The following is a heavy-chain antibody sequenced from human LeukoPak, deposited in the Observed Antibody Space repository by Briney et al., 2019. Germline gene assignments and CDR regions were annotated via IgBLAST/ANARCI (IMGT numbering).Heavy chain of an antibody. CDR2: ISNSGGTI. CDR3: ARRYSNSFDY. Sequence: PGGSLRLSCAASGFTFSDYYMTWIRQAPGKGLEWVSYISNSGGTIYYTDSVKGRFTISRDNAKNSLYLQMNSLRAEDTAVYYCARRYSNSFDYWGQGTLVPSPQ. V-gene: IGHV3-11*01. CDR1: GFTFSDYY. D-gene: IGHD4-11*01. J-gene: IGHJ4*02.